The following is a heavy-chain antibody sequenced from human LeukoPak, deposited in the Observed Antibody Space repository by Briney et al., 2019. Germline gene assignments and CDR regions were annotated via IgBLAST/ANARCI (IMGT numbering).Heavy chain of an antibody. J-gene: IGHJ6*04. D-gene: IGHD3-10*01. CDR1: GFTFSNAW. CDR2: IKSKTDGGTT. CDR3: TTDPDYYGSGSYLYYYGMDV. Sequence: PGGSLRLSCAASGFTFSNAWMSGVRQAPGKGLEWVGRIKSKTDGGTTDYAAPVKGRFTISRDDSKNTLYLQMNSLKTEDTAVYYCTTDPDYYGSGSYLYYYGMDVWGKGTTDTVSS. V-gene: IGHV3-15*01.